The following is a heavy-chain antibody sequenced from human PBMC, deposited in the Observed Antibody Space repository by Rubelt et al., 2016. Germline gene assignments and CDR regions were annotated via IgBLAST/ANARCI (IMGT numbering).Heavy chain of an antibody. CDR1: GFTFSSYA. J-gene: IGHJ4*02. CDR3: VKGSVAARPYSFDY. CDR2: ITGSGGST. D-gene: IGHD6-6*01. V-gene: IGHV3-23*01. Sequence: EVQLLESGGGLVQPGGSLRLSCAASGFTFSSYAMSCVRQTPEKGLEWVSAITGSGGSTYYADSVKGRFTISRDNSKTTLYLQMHRLIAEDTSVYYCVKGSVAARPYSFDYWGQGTLVTVS.